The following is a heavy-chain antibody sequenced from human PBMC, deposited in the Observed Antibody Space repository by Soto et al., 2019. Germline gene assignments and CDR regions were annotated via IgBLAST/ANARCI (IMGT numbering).Heavy chain of an antibody. J-gene: IGHJ4*02. Sequence: EVQLVESGGGLVQPGRSLRLSCAASGFTFDDYAMHWVRQAPGKGLEWVSGISWNSGSIGYADSVKGRFTISRDNAKNSLYLQMNSLRAEDTALYYCAKDKGTAMVLSGSDFDYWGQGTLVTVSS. CDR2: ISWNSGSI. D-gene: IGHD5-18*01. CDR1: GFTFDDYA. CDR3: AKDKGTAMVLSGSDFDY. V-gene: IGHV3-9*01.